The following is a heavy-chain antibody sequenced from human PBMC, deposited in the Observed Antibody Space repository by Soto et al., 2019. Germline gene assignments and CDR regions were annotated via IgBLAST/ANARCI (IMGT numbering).Heavy chain of an antibody. CDR3: TSFMVGTTTY. CDR2: IRSKANTYAT. D-gene: IGHD1-26*01. Sequence: GGSLRLSCAASGFTFSDSAMHWVRQAAGKGLEWVGRIRSKANTYATAYAASVKGRFTISRDDSKNTAYLQMNSLKTEDTAVYYCTSFMVGTTTYWGQGTLVTV. V-gene: IGHV3-73*01. J-gene: IGHJ4*02. CDR1: GFTFSDSA.